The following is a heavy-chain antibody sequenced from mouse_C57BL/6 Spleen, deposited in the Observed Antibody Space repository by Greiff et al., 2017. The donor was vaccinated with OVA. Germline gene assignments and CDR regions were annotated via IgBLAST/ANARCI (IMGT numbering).Heavy chain of an antibody. CDR2: ISYDGSN. V-gene: IGHV3-6*01. CDR3: ARIAYYSNYFYFDY. D-gene: IGHD2-5*01. J-gene: IGHJ2*01. Sequence: VQLQQSGPGLVKPSQSLSLTCSVTGYSITSGYYWNWIRQFPGNKLEWMGYISYDGSNNYNPSLKNRISITRDTSKNQFFLKLNSVTTEDTATYYCARIAYYSNYFYFDYWGQGTTLTVSS. CDR1: GYSITSGYY.